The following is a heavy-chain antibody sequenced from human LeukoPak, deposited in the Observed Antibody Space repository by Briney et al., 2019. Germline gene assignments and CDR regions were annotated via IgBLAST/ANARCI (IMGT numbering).Heavy chain of an antibody. J-gene: IGHJ6*02. CDR3: ARHGYIDGMDV. Sequence: SETLSLTCAVYGGSFSGYYWSWIRQPPGKGLEWIGEINHSGSTNYNPSLKSRVTISVDTSKNQFSLKVTSVTAADTAVYYCARHGYIDGMDVWGQGTSVTVSS. CDR2: INHSGST. CDR1: GGSFSGYY. V-gene: IGHV4-34*01. D-gene: IGHD6-13*01.